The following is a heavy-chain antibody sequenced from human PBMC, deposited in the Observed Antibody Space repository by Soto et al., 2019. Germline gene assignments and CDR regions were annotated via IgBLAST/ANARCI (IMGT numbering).Heavy chain of an antibody. CDR2: IGWNSDSL. CDR1: GFSFEEYA. V-gene: IGHV3-9*01. CDR3: AKVLTLLSNMEDTVAFDY. J-gene: IGHJ4*02. Sequence: EVQLVDSGGGLVQPGRSLRLSCAASGFSFEEYAMHWVRQIPGKGLEWVAGIGWNSDSLAYADSVKGRFTISRDNAKNSLYLEMKSLRPEDTALYYCAKVLTLLSNMEDTVAFDYWGQGTLVIVSS. D-gene: IGHD5-18*01.